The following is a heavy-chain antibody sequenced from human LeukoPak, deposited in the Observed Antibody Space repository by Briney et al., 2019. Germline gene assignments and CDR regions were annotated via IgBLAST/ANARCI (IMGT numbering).Heavy chain of an antibody. V-gene: IGHV4-4*02. CDR2: IYHSGST. D-gene: IGHD5/OR15-5a*01. CDR1: GFTFSRFEM. CDR3: ARMVRRLERLKIGGSSVYATGYYFDY. J-gene: IGHJ4*02. Sequence: PGGSLRLSCVVSGFTFSRFEMNWVRQPPGKGLEWIGEIYHSGSTNYNPSLKSRVTISVDTSKNQFSLKLSSVTAADTAVYYCARMVRRLERLKIGGSSVYATGYYFDYWGQGTLVTVSS.